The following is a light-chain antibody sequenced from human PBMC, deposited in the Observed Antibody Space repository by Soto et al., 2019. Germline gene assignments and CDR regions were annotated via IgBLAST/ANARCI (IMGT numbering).Light chain of an antibody. Sequence: EIQMTQSPSSLSSSLGERITITCRASQDITNYLNWYQQKPGQGPKLLIYEASSVATGAPSRFIGSGSGTHFTFTISSLQPEDFALYYCQQYVNSPLTFGEGTKVEVK. J-gene: IGKJ4*01. CDR3: QQYVNSPLT. V-gene: IGKV1-33*01. CDR1: QDITNY. CDR2: EAS.